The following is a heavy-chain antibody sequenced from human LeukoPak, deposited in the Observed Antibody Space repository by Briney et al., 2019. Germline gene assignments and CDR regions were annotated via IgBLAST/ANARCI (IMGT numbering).Heavy chain of an antibody. V-gene: IGHV3-23*01. CDR2: ISGSGGST. Sequence: GGSLRLSCAASGFTFSTYAMSWVRQAPGKGLEWVSVISGSGGSTYYADSVEGRFTISRDNSKNTLYLQMNSLRAEDTAVYYCAKDRSSTSTGDALDIWGQGTMVTVSS. CDR1: GFTFSTYA. J-gene: IGHJ3*02. D-gene: IGHD2-2*01. CDR3: AKDRSSTSTGDALDI.